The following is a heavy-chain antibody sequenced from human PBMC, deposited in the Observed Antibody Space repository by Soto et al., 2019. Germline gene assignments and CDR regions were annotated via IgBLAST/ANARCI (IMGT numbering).Heavy chain of an antibody. J-gene: IGHJ4*02. CDR2: ISYDGSNT. V-gene: IGHV3-30*03. D-gene: IGHD3-22*01. Sequence: GGSLRLPCAASGFTFSGYGIHWVRQDPGKGLEWVTGISYDGSNTYYADSVKGRFTISRDNSKNTLFLQMNSLRAEDTAVYYCAITMIVVITKTFDYWGQGTLVTVSS. CDR1: GFTFSGYG. CDR3: AITMIVVITKTFDY.